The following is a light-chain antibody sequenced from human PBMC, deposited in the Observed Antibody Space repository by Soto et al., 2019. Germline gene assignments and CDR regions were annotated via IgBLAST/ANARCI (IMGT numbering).Light chain of an antibody. CDR2: DAS. CDR1: QSISSW. V-gene: IGKV1-5*01. J-gene: IGKJ1*01. Sequence: DIQMTQSPSTLSASVGDRVTITCRASQSISSWLAWYQQKPGKAPNLLIYDASSLESGVPSRFSGSGSGTEFTLTISSLQPDDFATYYCQQYISYWTFGKGTKVEIK. CDR3: QQYISYWT.